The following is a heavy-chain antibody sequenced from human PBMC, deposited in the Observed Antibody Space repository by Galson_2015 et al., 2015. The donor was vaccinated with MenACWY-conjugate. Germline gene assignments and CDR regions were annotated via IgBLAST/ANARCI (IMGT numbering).Heavy chain of an antibody. J-gene: IGHJ4*02. Sequence: SLRLSCAASGFTFSSYWMHWVRQAPGKGLAWVSRINSDGSIGTYADSVKGRFTISRDNAKNTLYLQMDSLGADDTAVYYCTRVGGYDRPGGDYWGQGTLVTVSS. CDR3: TRVGGYDRPGGDY. D-gene: IGHD5-12*01. CDR1: GFTFSSYW. CDR2: INSDGSIG. V-gene: IGHV3-74*01.